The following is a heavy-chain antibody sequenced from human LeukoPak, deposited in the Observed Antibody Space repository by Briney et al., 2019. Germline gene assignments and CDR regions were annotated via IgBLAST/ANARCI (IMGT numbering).Heavy chain of an antibody. V-gene: IGHV4-30-4*01. CDR2: IYYSGST. D-gene: IGHD2-2*02. J-gene: IGHJ5*02. CDR3: ARGGVVPAAILGFDP. CDR1: GGSISSGDYY. Sequence: SETLSLTCTVSGGSISSGDYYWSWIRQPPGKGLEWIGYIYYSGSTYYNPSLKSRVTISVDTSKNQFSLKLSSVTAADTAVYYCARGGVVPAAILGFDPWGQGTLVTVSS.